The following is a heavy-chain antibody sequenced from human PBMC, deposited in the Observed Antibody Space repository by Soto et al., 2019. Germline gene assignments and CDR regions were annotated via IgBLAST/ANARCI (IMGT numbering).Heavy chain of an antibody. J-gene: IGHJ4*02. CDR1: GFTFSSYA. V-gene: IGHV3-30-3*01. CDR2: ISYDGSNK. D-gene: IGHD4-17*01. Sequence: QVQLVESGGGVVQPGRSLRLSRAASGFTFSSYAMHWVRQAPGKGLEWVAVISYDGSNKYYADSVKGRFTISRDNSKNTLYLQMNSLRAEDTAVYYCARDLVFDYGDRRYWGQGTLVTVSS. CDR3: ARDLVFDYGDRRY.